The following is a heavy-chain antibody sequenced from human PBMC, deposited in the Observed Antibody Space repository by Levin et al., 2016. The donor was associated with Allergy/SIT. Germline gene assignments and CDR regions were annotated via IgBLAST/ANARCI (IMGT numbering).Heavy chain of an antibody. D-gene: IGHD3-22*01. V-gene: IGHV3-23*01. J-gene: IGHJ4*02. Sequence: WIRQPPGKGLEWVSAISGSGGSTYYADSVKGRFTISRDNSKNTLYLQMNSLRAEDTALYYCAKERDSSGYYVYGVAAYWGQGTLVTVSS. CDR3: AKERDSSGYYVYGVAAY. CDR2: ISGSGGST.